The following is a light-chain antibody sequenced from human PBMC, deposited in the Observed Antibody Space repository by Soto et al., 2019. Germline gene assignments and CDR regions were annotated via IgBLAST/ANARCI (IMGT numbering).Light chain of an antibody. Sequence: ENALTQSPGTLSLSPGERATLSCRTSQSISSTFLAWYQQKPGQAPRLLIYGASSRATGIPDRFSGSGSGTDFTLTISRLEPEDFAVYYCQQYDRSLYTFGQGTKLEIK. CDR3: QQYDRSLYT. J-gene: IGKJ2*01. V-gene: IGKV3-20*01. CDR1: QSISSTF. CDR2: GAS.